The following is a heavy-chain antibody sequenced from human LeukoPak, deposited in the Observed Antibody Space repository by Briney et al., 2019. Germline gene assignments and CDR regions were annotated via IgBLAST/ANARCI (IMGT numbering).Heavy chain of an antibody. CDR2: IYYSGST. CDR1: GGSISSGGDS. Sequence: SETLSLTCAVSGGSISSGGDSWSWIRQPPGKGLEWIGYIYYSGSTNCNPSLKSRVTISVDTSKNQFSLKLSSVTAADTAVYYCARAAYGSGDYYYGMDVWGQGTTVTVSS. V-gene: IGHV4-61*08. D-gene: IGHD1-26*01. J-gene: IGHJ6*02. CDR3: ARAAYGSGDYYYGMDV.